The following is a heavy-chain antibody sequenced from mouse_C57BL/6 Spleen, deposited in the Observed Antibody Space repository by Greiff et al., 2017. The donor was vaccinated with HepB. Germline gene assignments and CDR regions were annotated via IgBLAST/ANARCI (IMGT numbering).Heavy chain of an antibody. CDR3: ARLDYGSRRFDY. Sequence: QVHVKQPGAELVMPGASVKLSCKASGYTFTSYWMHWVKQRPGQGLEWIGEIDPSDSYTNYNQKFKGKSTLTVDKSSSTAYMQLSSLTSEDSAVYYCARLDYGSRRFDYWGQGTTLTVSS. CDR2: IDPSDSYT. J-gene: IGHJ2*01. CDR1: GYTFTSYW. V-gene: IGHV1-69*01. D-gene: IGHD1-1*01.